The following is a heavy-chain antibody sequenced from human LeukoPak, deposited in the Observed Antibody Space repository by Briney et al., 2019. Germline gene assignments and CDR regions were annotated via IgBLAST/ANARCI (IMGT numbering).Heavy chain of an antibody. CDR2: IYYSGST. D-gene: IGHD2-21*02. Sequence: SQTLSLTCTVSGGSISSGGYYWRWLRQHPGKSLEWIGYIYYSGSTYYNPSLKSRVTISVDTSKNQFSLNLRSVTAADTAVYYCARSKWSAYCGGDCYTVYFDYWGQGTLVTVSP. CDR1: GGSISSGGYY. J-gene: IGHJ4*02. CDR3: ARSKWSAYCGGDCYTVYFDY. V-gene: IGHV4-31*03.